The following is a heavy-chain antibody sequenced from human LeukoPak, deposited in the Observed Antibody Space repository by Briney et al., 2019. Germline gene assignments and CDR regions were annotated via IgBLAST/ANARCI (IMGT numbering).Heavy chain of an antibody. V-gene: IGHV4-59*01. CDR1: GGSISSYY. J-gene: IGHJ3*02. Sequence: SGTLSLTCTVSGGSISSYYWSWIRQPPGKGLEWIGYIYYSGSTNYNPSLNSRVTISVDTSKNQFSLKLSSVTAADTAVYYCARVVGSGSYPDDAFDIWGQGTMVTVSS. CDR3: ARVVGSGSYPDDAFDI. CDR2: IYYSGST. D-gene: IGHD3-10*01.